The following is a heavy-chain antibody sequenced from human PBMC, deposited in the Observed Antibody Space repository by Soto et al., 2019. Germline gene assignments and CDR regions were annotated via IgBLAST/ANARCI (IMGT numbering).Heavy chain of an antibody. D-gene: IGHD2-2*01. V-gene: IGHV1-18*01. Sequence: QVQLVQSGAEVKKPGASVKVSCKGLGYNFIKYGINWVRQAPGQGLEWMGWISPYSGYTHSAQKFQGRLTLTTDTAATTAYMELRSLRSAVTALYYCTREAIVVIPAAQPSHFDSWGRGTLVTVSS. CDR1: GYNFIKYG. J-gene: IGHJ4*02. CDR3: TREAIVVIPAAQPSHFDS. CDR2: ISPYSGYT.